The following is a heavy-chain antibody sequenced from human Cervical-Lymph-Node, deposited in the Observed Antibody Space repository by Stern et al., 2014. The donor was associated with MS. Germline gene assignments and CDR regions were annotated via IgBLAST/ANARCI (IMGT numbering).Heavy chain of an antibody. V-gene: IGHV1-69*01. J-gene: IGHJ4*02. CDR1: GGTFSSYA. CDR2: IIPIFGTA. D-gene: IGHD3-10*01. Sequence: VQLVESGAEVKKPGSSVKVSCKASGGTFSSYAIRWVRQAPGQGLEWMGGIIPIFGTANYAQKFQGRVTITADESTSAAYMELSSLRSEDTAVYYCARSEVSGSYYRTPDYWGQGTLVTVSS. CDR3: ARSEVSGSYYRTPDY.